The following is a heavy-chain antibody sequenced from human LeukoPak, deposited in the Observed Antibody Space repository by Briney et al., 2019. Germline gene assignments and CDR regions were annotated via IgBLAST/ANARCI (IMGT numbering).Heavy chain of an antibody. V-gene: IGHV4-59*08. D-gene: IGHD1-26*01. CDR2: IYYSGST. CDR3: ASGSYYFDY. CDR1: GGSINSYY. J-gene: IGHJ4*02. Sequence: SETLSLTCTVSGGSINSYYWSWIRQPPGKGLEWIGYIYYSGSTKYNPSLKSRATISVDTSKNQLSLKLSSVTAADTAVYYCASGSYYFDYWGQGTLVTVSS.